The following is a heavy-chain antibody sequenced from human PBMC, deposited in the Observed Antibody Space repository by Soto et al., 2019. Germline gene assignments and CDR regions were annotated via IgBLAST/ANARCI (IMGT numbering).Heavy chain of an antibody. V-gene: IGHV1-3*01. CDR1: GYTFTSYA. J-gene: IGHJ5*02. CDR2: INAGNGNT. D-gene: IGHD6-13*01. Sequence: ASVKVSCKASGYTFTSYAMHWVRQAPGQRLEWMGWINAGNGNTKYSQKFQGRVTITRDTSASTAYMELSSLRSEDTAVYYCARGAAHSSSWYRYNWFDPWGQGTLVTVS. CDR3: ARGAAHSSSWYRYNWFDP.